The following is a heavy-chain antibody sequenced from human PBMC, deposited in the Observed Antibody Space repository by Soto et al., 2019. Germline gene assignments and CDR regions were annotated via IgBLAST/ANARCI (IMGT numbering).Heavy chain of an antibody. CDR1: GGSISSYY. J-gene: IGHJ4*02. CDR3: ARENDYGDYYFDY. Sequence: QVQLQESGPGLVKPSETLSLTCTVSGGSISSYYWSWIRQPPGKGLEWIGYIYYSGSTNYNPSLMSRVTISVDTSKNQFSLQLSSVTAADTAVYYCARENDYGDYYFDYWGQGTLVTVSS. CDR2: IYYSGST. V-gene: IGHV4-59*01. D-gene: IGHD4-17*01.